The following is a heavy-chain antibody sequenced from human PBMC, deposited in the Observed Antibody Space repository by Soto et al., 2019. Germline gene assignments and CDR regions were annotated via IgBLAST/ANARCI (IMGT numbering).Heavy chain of an antibody. CDR3: AREGSYGWYDC. J-gene: IGHJ5*01. V-gene: IGHV1-18*01. CDR2: ISGYNGNA. D-gene: IGHD2-15*01. Sequence: QVQLVQSGAEVRKPGASVKVSCKASGYTFSSHGIIWVRQAPGQWLEWMGWISGYNGNAKYAQRFQGRVTMTTDTSTSTVYMDLRSLGSDYSAVYYCAREGSYGWYDCWGQGTLVTVSS. CDR1: GYTFSSHG.